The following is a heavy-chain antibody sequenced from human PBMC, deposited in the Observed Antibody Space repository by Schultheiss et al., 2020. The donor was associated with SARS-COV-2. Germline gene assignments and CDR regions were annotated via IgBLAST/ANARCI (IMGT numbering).Heavy chain of an antibody. Sequence: SETLSLTCTVSGGSISSYYWSWIRQPPGKGLEWIGSIYHSGPTYYNPSLKSRVTISVDTSKNQFSLKLSSVTAADTAIYYCARVVSGLYYGMDVWGQGTTVTVSS. J-gene: IGHJ6*02. D-gene: IGHD3-16*01. CDR1: GGSISSYY. CDR3: ARVVSGLYYGMDV. V-gene: IGHV4-59*01. CDR2: IYHSGPT.